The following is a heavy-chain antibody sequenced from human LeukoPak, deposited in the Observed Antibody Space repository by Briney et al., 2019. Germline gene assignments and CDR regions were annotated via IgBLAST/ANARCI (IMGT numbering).Heavy chain of an antibody. CDR3: AKSNVYGLIDY. Sequence: KASETLSLTCAVSGASISSSNYYWGWVRQSPGKGLEWIGNIYSSGNTYYNASLKSRVTMYIDTSKNQFSLKLGSVTAADTAMYYCAKSNVYGLIDYWGQGTLVTVSS. CDR2: IYSSGNT. J-gene: IGHJ4*02. D-gene: IGHD5/OR15-5a*01. V-gene: IGHV4-39*01. CDR1: GASISSSNYY.